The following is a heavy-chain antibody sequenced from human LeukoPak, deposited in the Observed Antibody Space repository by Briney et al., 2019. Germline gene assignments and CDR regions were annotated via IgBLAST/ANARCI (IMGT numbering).Heavy chain of an antibody. CDR2: ISAHNGNT. CDR1: GYSFGNYG. Sequence: GASVKVSCRAFGYSFGNYGISWVRQAPGQGLAWLGWISAHNGNTNYARKFQGRVTMTTDTSTSTAYMELTSLRSDDTAMYYCARDDRYLLPSAYYSNGLDVWGQGTTVTVSS. CDR3: ARDDRYLLPSAYYSNGLDV. J-gene: IGHJ6*02. D-gene: IGHD1-1*01. V-gene: IGHV1-18*01.